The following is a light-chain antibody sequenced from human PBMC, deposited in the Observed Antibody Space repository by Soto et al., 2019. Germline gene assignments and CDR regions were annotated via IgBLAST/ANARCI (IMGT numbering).Light chain of an antibody. J-gene: IGLJ3*02. CDR3: RSYTSTYIWV. V-gene: IGLV2-14*01. CDR2: GVS. CDR1: SSDIGSHNF. Sequence: QSALTQPASVSGSPGQSITISCTGTSSDIGSHNFVSWHQQHPGKAPKFIIYGVSNRPSGVSNRFSGSKSGNTASLTISGLQADDEADYYCRSYTSTYIWVFGGGTQLTVL.